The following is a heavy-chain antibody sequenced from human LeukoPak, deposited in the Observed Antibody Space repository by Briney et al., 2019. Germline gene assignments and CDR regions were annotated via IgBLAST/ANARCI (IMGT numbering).Heavy chain of an antibody. D-gene: IGHD2-2*01. V-gene: IGHV1-2*02. CDR1: GYTFTGYY. CDR2: INPNSGGT. J-gene: IGHJ5*02. Sequence: ASVKVSCKASGYTFTGYYMHWVRQAPGQGLEWMGWINPNSGGTNYAQKFQGRVTMTRDTPISTAYMELSRLRSDDTAVYYCARVRPSVVVPAAIYWFDPWGQGTLVTVSS. CDR3: ARVRPSVVVPAAIYWFDP.